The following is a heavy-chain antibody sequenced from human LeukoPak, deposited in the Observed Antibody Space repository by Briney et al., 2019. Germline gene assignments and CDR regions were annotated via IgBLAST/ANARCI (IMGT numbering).Heavy chain of an antibody. CDR3: ARVTYDSSGYYNTYYYYVDV. CDR2: IYSSGST. CDR1: GGSISGYY. D-gene: IGHD3-22*01. V-gene: IGHV4-59*01. J-gene: IGHJ6*03. Sequence: SETLSLTCTVSGGSISGYYLTWIRQPPGKGLVWIGYIYSSGSTKYNPSLKSRVTISVDTSKQQFSLNLSSVTAADTAVYYCARVTYDSSGYYNTYYYYVDVWGNGTTVTVSS.